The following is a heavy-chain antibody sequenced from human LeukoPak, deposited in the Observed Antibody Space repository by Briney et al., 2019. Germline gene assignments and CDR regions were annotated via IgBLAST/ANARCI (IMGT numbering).Heavy chain of an antibody. CDR1: GYPISSGYY. CDR3: ARFRLWSHDIDY. CDR2: IYHSGST. Sequence: SSETLSLTCAVSGYPISSGYYWVWIRQPPGKGLEWIGSIYHSGSTYYNPSLKSRVTISVDTSKNQFSLKLSSVTAADTAVYYCARFRLWSHDIDYWGQGTLVTVSS. V-gene: IGHV4-38-2*01. D-gene: IGHD5-18*01. J-gene: IGHJ4*02.